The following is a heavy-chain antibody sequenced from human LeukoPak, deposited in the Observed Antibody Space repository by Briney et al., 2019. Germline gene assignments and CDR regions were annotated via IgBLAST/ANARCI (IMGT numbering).Heavy chain of an antibody. CDR1: GYSISSDNY. Sequence: SETLSLTCAVSGYSISSDNYWVWIRQPPGQGLEWTGGIYHSGSTYYNPSLKSRVTMSVDTSKNQFSLKLSSVTAADTAVYYCARAPRDSSSSNYMRRFDYWGQGTLVTVCS. CDR3: ARAPRDSSSSNYMRRFDY. D-gene: IGHD3-22*01. J-gene: IGHJ4*02. CDR2: IYHSGST. V-gene: IGHV4-38-2*01.